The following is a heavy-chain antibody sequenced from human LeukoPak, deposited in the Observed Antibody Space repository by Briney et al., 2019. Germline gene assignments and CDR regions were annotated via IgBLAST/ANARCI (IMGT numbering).Heavy chain of an antibody. D-gene: IGHD3-10*01. V-gene: IGHV3-7*04. CDR3: ARDRSYYKYLEY. CDR2: IKQDGSEK. Sequence: GGSLRLSCAVSGFTFGSYWMSWVRQAPGKGLEWVANIKQDGSEKYHVDSVKGRFTISRDNARNLLFLQMNSRRADDTAVYFCARDRSYYKYLEYWGQGTLVTVSS. J-gene: IGHJ4*02. CDR1: GFTFGSYW.